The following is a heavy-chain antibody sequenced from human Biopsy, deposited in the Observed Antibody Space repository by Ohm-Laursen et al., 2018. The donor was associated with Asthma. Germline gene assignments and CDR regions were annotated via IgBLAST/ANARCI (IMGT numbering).Heavy chain of an antibody. D-gene: IGHD3-10*01. CDR3: ARDPGGFDP. CDR2: TRPHTGDK. V-gene: IGHV1-18*01. Sequence: ASVKVSCNASGYTFTSTVYGISWVRQAHGQGLEWMGWTRPHTGDKNYAQKLRGRVTMTTDTSTITADMELMGLRSDDTAVYYCARDPGGFDPWGQGTLVTVSS. CDR1: GYTFTSTVYG. J-gene: IGHJ5*02.